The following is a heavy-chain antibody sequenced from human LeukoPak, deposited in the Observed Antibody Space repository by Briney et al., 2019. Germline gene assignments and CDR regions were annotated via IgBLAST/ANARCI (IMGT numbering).Heavy chain of an antibody. CDR3: ARNLYSGYDTV. D-gene: IGHD5-12*01. CDR1: GYTFTSYG. Sequence: SVKVSCKASGYTFTSYGISWVRQAPGQGLEWMGRIIPILGIANYAQKFQGRVTITADKSTSTAYMELSSLRSEDTAVYYCARNLYSGYDTVWGQGTLVTVSS. J-gene: IGHJ4*02. CDR2: IIPILGIA. V-gene: IGHV1-69*04.